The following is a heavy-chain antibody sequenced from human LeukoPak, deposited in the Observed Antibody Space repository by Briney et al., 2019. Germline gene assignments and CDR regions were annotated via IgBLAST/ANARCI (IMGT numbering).Heavy chain of an antibody. CDR2: ISYNGST. J-gene: IGHJ4*02. CDR1: GASVSSFY. D-gene: IGHD3-22*01. Sequence: SETLSLTCTVSGASVSSFYWGWIRQPPGKGLEWIGYISYNGSTDYNPSLKSRVTISKDTSKNQLSLKLSSVTAADTAVYYCARMYSSGYSDFHYWGQGTLVTVSS. V-gene: IGHV4-59*02. CDR3: ARMYSSGYSDFHY.